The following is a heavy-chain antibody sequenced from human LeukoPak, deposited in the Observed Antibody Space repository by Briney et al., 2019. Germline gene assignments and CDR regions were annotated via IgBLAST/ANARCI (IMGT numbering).Heavy chain of an antibody. CDR3: ARDKKPSGSGNYSPWFDP. V-gene: IGHV1-2*02. CDR1: GYTFTGYY. CDR2: INPNSGGT. J-gene: IGHJ5*02. Sequence: ASVKVSCKASGYTFTGYYMHWVRQAPGQGLEWMGWINPNSGGTNYAQKFQGRVTMTRDTSISTAYMELSRLRSDDTAVYYCARDKKPSGSGNYSPWFDPWGQGTLVTVSS. D-gene: IGHD3-10*01.